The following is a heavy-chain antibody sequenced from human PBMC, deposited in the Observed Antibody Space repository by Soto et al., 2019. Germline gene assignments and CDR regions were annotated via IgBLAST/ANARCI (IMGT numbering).Heavy chain of an antibody. CDR1: GGSFNSSNG. CDR3: ARVWTTVTTWFDP. J-gene: IGHJ5*02. V-gene: IGHV4-4*02. D-gene: IGHD4-17*01. CDR2: IYHSGST. Sequence: QVQLQESGPGLVKPSGTLSLTCAVSGGSFNSSNGWSWGRQPPGKGLEWIGEIYHSGSTYYNPPLTSRVTIAVDKCKNEFFLQLSSVTAADTAVYYCARVWTTVTTWFDPWGQGTLVTVSS.